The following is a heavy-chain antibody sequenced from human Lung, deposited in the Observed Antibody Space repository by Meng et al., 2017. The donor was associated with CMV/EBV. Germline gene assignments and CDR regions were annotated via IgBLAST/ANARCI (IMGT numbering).Heavy chain of an antibody. CDR1: GYTFTSYG. J-gene: IGHJ4*02. CDR2: ISVYTDST. V-gene: IGHV1-18*01. D-gene: IGHD6-6*01. CDR3: ARDSPSLYSSSPGIDF. Sequence: SVXVSXXTSGYTFTSYGISWVRQAPGQGLEWMGWISVYTDSTSSAQKYQGRLTMTTDTSTSTAYMEVRSLRSDDTAVYYCARDSPSLYSSSPGIDFWGQGTLVXVSS.